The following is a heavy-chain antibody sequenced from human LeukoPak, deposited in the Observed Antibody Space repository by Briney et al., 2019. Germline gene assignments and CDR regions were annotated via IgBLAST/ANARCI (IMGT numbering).Heavy chain of an antibody. V-gene: IGHV1-2*02. CDR3: ARAPGGVGAGGSFDY. Sequence: ASVKVSCKASGYTFTAYHMHWVRQAPGQGLEWMGWINPKSGGTKYAQKFQGRVTMTRDTSISTAYMELNRLRSDDTAVYYCARAPGGVGAGGSFDYWGQGTLVTVSS. CDR2: INPKSGGT. CDR1: GYTFTAYH. D-gene: IGHD2-8*02. J-gene: IGHJ4*02.